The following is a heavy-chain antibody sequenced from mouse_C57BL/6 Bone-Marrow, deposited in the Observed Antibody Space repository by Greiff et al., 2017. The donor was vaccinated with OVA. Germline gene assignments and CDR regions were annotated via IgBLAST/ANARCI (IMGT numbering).Heavy chain of an antibody. CDR2: IDPENGDT. J-gene: IGHJ2*01. V-gene: IGHV14-4*01. Sequence: DVQLQESGAELVRPGASVKLSCTASGFNIKDDYMHWVKQRPEQGLEWIGWIDPENGDTEYASKFQGKATITADTSSNTAYLQLSSLTSEDTAVYDCTTYDYGSYFDYWGQGTTLTVSS. CDR1: GFNIKDDY. CDR3: TTYDYGSYFDY. D-gene: IGHD1-1*01.